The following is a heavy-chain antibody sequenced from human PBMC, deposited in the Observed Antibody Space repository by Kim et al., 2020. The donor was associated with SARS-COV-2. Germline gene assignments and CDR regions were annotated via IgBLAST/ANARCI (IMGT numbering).Heavy chain of an antibody. Sequence: SETLSLTCAVYGGSFSGYYWSWIRQPPGKGLEWIGEINHSGSTNYNPSLKSRVTISVDTSKNQFSLKLSSVTAADTAVYYCARGPRFLEWLSRGGAYYYYGMDVWGQGTTVTVSS. CDR3: ARGPRFLEWLSRGGAYYYYGMDV. V-gene: IGHV4-34*01. CDR2: INHSGST. J-gene: IGHJ6*02. D-gene: IGHD3-3*01. CDR1: GGSFSGYY.